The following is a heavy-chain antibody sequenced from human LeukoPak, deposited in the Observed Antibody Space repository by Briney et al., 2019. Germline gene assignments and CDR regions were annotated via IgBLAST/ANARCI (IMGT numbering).Heavy chain of an antibody. J-gene: IGHJ3*02. V-gene: IGHV4-4*07. D-gene: IGHD3-10*01. CDR3: AKSNGYGLVDI. CDR1: GGSIRGYY. Sequence: SETLSLTCTVSGGSIRGYYWSWIRQPAGKGLEWIGRIYTSGSTNYNPSLKSRVTMSVDTSKNQFSLKLSSVTAADTAVYYCAKSNGYGLVDIWGQGTMVTVSS. CDR2: IYTSGST.